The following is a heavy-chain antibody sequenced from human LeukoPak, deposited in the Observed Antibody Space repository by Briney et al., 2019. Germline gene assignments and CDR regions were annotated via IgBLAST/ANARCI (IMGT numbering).Heavy chain of an antibody. J-gene: IGHJ3*02. CDR2: ISYDGSNK. V-gene: IGHV3-30*18. D-gene: IGHD5-18*01. Sequence: GGSLRLSCAASGFTFSSYGMHWVRQAPGKGLEWVAVISYDGSNKYYADSVKGRFTISRDNSKNTLYLQMNSLRAEDTAVYYCAKARYSYVEELEKAFDIWGQGTMVTVSS. CDR3: AKARYSYVEELEKAFDI. CDR1: GFTFSSYG.